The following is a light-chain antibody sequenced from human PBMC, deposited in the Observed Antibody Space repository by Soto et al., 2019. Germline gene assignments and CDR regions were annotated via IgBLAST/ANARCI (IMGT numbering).Light chain of an antibody. CDR3: QQANSFPIT. CDR2: AAS. V-gene: IGKV1-12*01. Sequence: DIQMTQSPSSLSASIGDRVTLTCRASQSISSWLAWYQQKPGKAPKLLIYAASSLQSGVPSRFSGSGSGTDFTLTISSLQPEDFATYYCQQANSFPITFGQGTRLEI. J-gene: IGKJ5*01. CDR1: QSISSW.